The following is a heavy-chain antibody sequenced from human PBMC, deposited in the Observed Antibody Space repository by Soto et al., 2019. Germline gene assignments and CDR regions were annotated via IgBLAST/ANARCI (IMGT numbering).Heavy chain of an antibody. Sequence: QVQLVQSGAEVKKPGSSVTVSCKASGGTFSSYAISWVRQAPGQGLDCMGRIIPFTGTANYAQKFQGRVTITAPESTSPGYMELTSRKSEDTAVYYCARVVMTTVTASYYYGMDVWGQGATFTVSS. D-gene: IGHD4-4*01. CDR2: IIPFTGTA. CDR1: GGTFSSYA. J-gene: IGHJ6*02. CDR3: ARVVMTTVTASYYYGMDV. V-gene: IGHV1-69*11.